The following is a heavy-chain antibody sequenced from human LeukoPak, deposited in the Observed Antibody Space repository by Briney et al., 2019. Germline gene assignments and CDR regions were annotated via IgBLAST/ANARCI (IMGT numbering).Heavy chain of an antibody. V-gene: IGHV3-30*02. J-gene: IGHJ4*02. CDR3: AKDSSGYDIDY. CDR1: GFTFSSYG. Sequence: GGSLRLSCATSGFTFSSYGIHWVRQAPGKGLEWVALIVYDGSNKYYADSVKGRFTISRDNSKNTLYLQMNSLRAEDTAVYYCAKDSSGYDIDYWGQGTLVTVSS. CDR2: IVYDGSNK. D-gene: IGHD5-12*01.